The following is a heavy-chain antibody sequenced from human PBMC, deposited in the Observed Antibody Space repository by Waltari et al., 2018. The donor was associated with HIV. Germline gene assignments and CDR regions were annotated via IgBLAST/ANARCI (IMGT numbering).Heavy chain of an antibody. J-gene: IGHJ3*02. Sequence: QVQLVQSGAEVKKPGASVKVSCKASGYTFTNYDINWVRQATGQGLEWMGGMNPNSGNTGYAQKFQGRVTMTRNTSRSTAYMELSSLRSEDTAVYYCARGYSYDRSGEAFDIWGQGTMVTVSS. CDR3: ARGYSYDRSGEAFDI. V-gene: IGHV1-8*01. CDR1: GYTFTNYD. D-gene: IGHD3-22*01. CDR2: MNPNSGNT.